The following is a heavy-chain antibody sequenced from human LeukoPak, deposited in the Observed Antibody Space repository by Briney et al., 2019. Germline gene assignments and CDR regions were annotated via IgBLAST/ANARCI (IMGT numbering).Heavy chain of an antibody. V-gene: IGHV4-34*01. CDR1: GGSFSGYY. CDR2: INHSGST. J-gene: IGHJ4*02. D-gene: IGHD3-22*01. Sequence: PSETLSLTCAVSGGSFSGYYWSLIRQPPGKGLEWIGEINHSGSTNYNPSLKSRVTISVDTSKNQFSLKLSSVTAADTAVYYCARDQGEDSSGYYYGFDYWGQGTLVTVSS. CDR3: ARDQGEDSSGYYYGFDY.